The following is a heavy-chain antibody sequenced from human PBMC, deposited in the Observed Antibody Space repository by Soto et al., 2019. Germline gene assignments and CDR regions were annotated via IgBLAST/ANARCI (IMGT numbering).Heavy chain of an antibody. J-gene: IGHJ6*02. D-gene: IGHD2-2*01. CDR2: IYPGDSDT. CDR3: ARAGYCSSTSCSHYYYYGMDV. CDR1: GYSFTSYW. V-gene: IGHV5-51*01. Sequence: GESLKISCKGSGYSFTSYWIGWVRQMPGKGLGWMGIIYPGDSDTRYSPSFQGQVTISADKSISTAYLQWSSLKASDTAMYYCARAGYCSSTSCSHYYYYGMDVWGQGTTVTVSS.